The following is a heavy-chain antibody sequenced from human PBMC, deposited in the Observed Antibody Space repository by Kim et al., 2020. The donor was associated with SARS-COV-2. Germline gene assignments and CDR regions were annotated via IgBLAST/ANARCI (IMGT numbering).Heavy chain of an antibody. CDR1: GGSFSGYY. J-gene: IGHJ5*02. D-gene: IGHD1-20*01. V-gene: IGHV4-34*01. CDR3: AREVVTGTRNWFDP. Sequence: SETLSLTCAVYGGSFSGYYWSWIRQPPGKGLEWIGEINHSGSTNYNPSLKSRVTISVDTSKNQFSLKLSSVTAADTAVYYCAREVVTGTRNWFDPWGQGTLVTVSS. CDR2: INHSGST.